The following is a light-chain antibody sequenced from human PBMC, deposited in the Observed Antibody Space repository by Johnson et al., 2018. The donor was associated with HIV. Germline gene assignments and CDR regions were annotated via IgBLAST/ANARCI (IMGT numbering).Light chain of an antibody. J-gene: IGLJ1*01. CDR2: DND. Sequence: QSILTQPPSVSAAPGQKVTISCSGSSSNIGNNYVSWYQELPGTAPKLLIYDNDKRPSGTPDRFSGSKSATSATLGITGLQTGDEADYYCGTWETSLSAGLLLVFGPGTKVTVL. CDR1: SSNIGNNY. CDR3: GTWETSLSAGLLLV. V-gene: IGLV1-51*01.